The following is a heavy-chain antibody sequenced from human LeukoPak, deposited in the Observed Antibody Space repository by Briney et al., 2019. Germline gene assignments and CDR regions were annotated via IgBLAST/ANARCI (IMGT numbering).Heavy chain of an antibody. Sequence: GGSLRLSCAASGFTFSSYGMHWVRQAPGKGLEWVAVISYDGSNKYYADSVKGRFTISRDNSKNTLYLQMNSLRAEDTAVYYCARDRGSGRFDIWGQGTMVTVSS. V-gene: IGHV3-30*03. CDR3: ARDRGSGRFDI. D-gene: IGHD1-14*01. CDR1: GFTFSSYG. CDR2: ISYDGSNK. J-gene: IGHJ3*02.